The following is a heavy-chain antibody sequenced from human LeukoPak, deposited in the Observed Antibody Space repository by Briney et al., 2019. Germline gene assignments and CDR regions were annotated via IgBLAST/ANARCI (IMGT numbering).Heavy chain of an antibody. CDR2: ITGSGDRT. CDR3: VKHSLITNSPFDM. CDR1: GFSFSTLA. D-gene: IGHD2-8*01. J-gene: IGHJ3*02. V-gene: IGHV3-23*01. Sequence: PGGSLRLSCVASGFSFSTLAMNWVRQAPGKGLDWVSGITGSGDRTNHAESVKGRFTISRDNSKNTVYLQMNSLRVEDTAVYFCVKHSLITNSPFDMWGQGTKVTVSS.